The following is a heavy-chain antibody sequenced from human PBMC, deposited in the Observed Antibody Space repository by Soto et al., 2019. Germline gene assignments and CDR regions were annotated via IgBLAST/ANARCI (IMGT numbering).Heavy chain of an antibody. CDR2: IYYSGST. CDR1: GASIRNYY. D-gene: IGHD1-26*01. CDR3: AYGGSYDGYFDF. J-gene: IGHJ4*02. Sequence: NPSETLSLTCTISGASIRNYYWSWVRQPPGKGLEWIGYIYYSGSTNYNPSLKSRVTMSVDTSKRQFSLKLSSVTAADTAVYYCAYGGSYDGYFDFWGQGALVTVSS. V-gene: IGHV4-59*01.